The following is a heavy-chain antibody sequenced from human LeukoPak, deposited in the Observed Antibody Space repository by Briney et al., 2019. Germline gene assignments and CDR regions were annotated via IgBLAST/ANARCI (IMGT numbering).Heavy chain of an antibody. D-gene: IGHD1-26*01. CDR2: ISWNSGSI. Sequence: GRSLRLSCAASGFTFDDYAMHWVRQAPGKGLEWISGISWNSGSIGYADSVKGRFTISRDNAKNSLYLQMNSLRAEDTALYYCAKASGSIVGATTDYWGQGTLVTVSS. CDR3: AKASGSIVGATTDY. CDR1: GFTFDDYA. J-gene: IGHJ4*02. V-gene: IGHV3-9*01.